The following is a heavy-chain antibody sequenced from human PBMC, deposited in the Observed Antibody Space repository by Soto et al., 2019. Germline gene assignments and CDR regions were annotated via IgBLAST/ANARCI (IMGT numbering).Heavy chain of an antibody. CDR2: INAGNGNT. D-gene: IGHD5-18*01. J-gene: IGHJ4*02. CDR1: GYTFTSYA. V-gene: IGHV1-3*01. CDR3: ARSPGYSYGDY. Sequence: ASVTVSCKASGYTFTSYAMRWVRQAPGQRLEWMGWINAGNGNTKYSQKFQGRVTITRDTSASTAYMELSSLRSEDTAVYYCARSPGYSYGDYWGQGTLVTVSS.